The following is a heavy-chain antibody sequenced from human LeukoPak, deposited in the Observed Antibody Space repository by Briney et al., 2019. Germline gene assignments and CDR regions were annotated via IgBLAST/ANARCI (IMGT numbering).Heavy chain of an antibody. J-gene: IGHJ6*02. CDR2: IKQDGSEK. Sequence: GGSLRLSCAASGFTFSSYWMTWVRQAPGKGLEWVANIKQDGSEKYYVDSVKGRFTISRDNAKNSLYLQMNSLRAEDTVVYYCARDHWGNSLTSYYIYGMDVWGQGTTVTVSS. D-gene: IGHD3-9*01. V-gene: IGHV3-7*01. CDR1: GFTFSSYW. CDR3: ARDHWGNSLTSYYIYGMDV.